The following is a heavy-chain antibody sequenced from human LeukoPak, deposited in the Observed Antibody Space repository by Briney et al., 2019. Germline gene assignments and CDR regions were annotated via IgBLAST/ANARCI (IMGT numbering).Heavy chain of an antibody. CDR1: GFTLSSYA. CDR2: ISGSGGST. D-gene: IGHD1-26*01. J-gene: IGHJ6*03. Sequence: GGSLRLSCAASGFTLSSYAMSWVRQAPGKGLEWVSTISGSGGSTYYADSVKGRFTISRDNSKNTLYLQMNSLRAEDTAVYFCARDPYSGAYGSDYYYYMDVWGKGTTVTVSS. V-gene: IGHV3-23*01. CDR3: ARDPYSGAYGSDYYYYMDV.